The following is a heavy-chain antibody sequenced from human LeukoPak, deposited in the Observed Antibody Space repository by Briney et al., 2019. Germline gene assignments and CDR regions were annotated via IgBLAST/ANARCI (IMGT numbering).Heavy chain of an antibody. J-gene: IGHJ4*02. D-gene: IGHD3-10*01. CDR1: GFTFSSYA. CDR2: ISGSGGTT. Sequence: GGSLRLSCAASGFTFSSYAMSWVRQAPGKGLEWVSAISGSGGTTYYADSVKGRFTISRDNSKNTLYLQMNSLRAEDTAVYYRAKHYFGSGTSHFDCWGQGTLVTVSS. V-gene: IGHV3-23*01. CDR3: AKHYFGSGTSHFDC.